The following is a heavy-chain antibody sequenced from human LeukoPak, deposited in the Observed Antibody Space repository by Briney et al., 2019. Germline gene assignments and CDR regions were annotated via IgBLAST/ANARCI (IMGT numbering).Heavy chain of an antibody. Sequence: PSQTLSLTCTVSGGSLRSGADFWSWIPQPPGKGLEGSGYIQNNGKTYYNPSLKTRVTTSADTSKNQFSLKLTSVIAADTAVYYCASHSGYGSDWGQGTLVTVTS. V-gene: IGHV4-31*03. CDR2: IQNNGKT. J-gene: IGHJ4*01. CDR1: GGSLRSGADF. D-gene: IGHD5-12*01. CDR3: ASHSGYGSD.